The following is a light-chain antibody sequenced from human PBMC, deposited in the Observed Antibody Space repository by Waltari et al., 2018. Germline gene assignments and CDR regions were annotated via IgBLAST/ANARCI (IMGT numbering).Light chain of an antibody. J-gene: IGKJ4*01. CDR3: QQANTFPLT. CDR1: QVLRNW. CDR2: GAT. V-gene: IGKV1-12*01. Sequence: DIQLTQSPSSVSASVGDRVTITCRGSQVLRNWLAWYQQKPGKAPNFLIFGATTLQSGVPSRFSGSGSGTDFTLTISSLQPEDFATYYCQQANTFPLTFGGVTKVEIK.